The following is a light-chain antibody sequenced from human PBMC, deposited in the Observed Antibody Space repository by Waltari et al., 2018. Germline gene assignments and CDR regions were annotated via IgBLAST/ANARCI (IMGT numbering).Light chain of an antibody. CDR2: GAS. CDR1: QRISSY. V-gene: IGKV1-39*01. CDR3: QQTYSTPHT. Sequence: DIQMTQSPSSLSVSVGDRVTITCRASQRISSYLNWYQQIPGQAPKLLIYGASSLQSGVPSRFSGSGSGTHFALTISSLQSADFATYYCQQTYSTPHTFGQGTTLEIK. J-gene: IGKJ2*01.